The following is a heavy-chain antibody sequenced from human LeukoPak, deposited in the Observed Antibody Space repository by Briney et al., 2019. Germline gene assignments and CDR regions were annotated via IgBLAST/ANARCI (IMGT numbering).Heavy chain of an antibody. V-gene: IGHV4-38-2*01. Sequence: SETLSLTCAVSGYSITSGYYWAWVRQPPGKGLEWIGNIYHSGSTYYNASLKSRVTISVDTSKNQFSLKLSSVTAADTAVYYCARRYSNYFFDYWGQGTLVTVSS. CDR3: ARRYSNYFFDY. CDR2: IYHSGST. J-gene: IGHJ4*02. D-gene: IGHD4-11*01. CDR1: GYSITSGYY.